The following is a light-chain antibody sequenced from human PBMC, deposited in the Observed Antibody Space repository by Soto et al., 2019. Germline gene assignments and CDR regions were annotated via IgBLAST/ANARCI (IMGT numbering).Light chain of an antibody. V-gene: IGKV3-20*01. CDR3: QQYGDSIT. CDR2: AAS. CDR1: QNVRSSS. Sequence: ETVLTQSPSLLSLSPGERATLSCRASQNVRSSSLAWYQQKPGQAPRLLIHAASTRVTGIADRFSGSGSGTDFTLTISRLEAEDFAVYHCQQYGDSITFGGGTKVEIK. J-gene: IGKJ4*01.